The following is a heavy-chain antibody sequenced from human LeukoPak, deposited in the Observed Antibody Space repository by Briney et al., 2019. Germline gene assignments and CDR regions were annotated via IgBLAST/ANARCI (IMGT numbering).Heavy chain of an antibody. CDR3: AREVYYYGSGSYYNPYYYGMDV. Sequence: ASVKVSCKASGYTFTSYAMHWVRQAPGQRLEWMGWINAGNGNTKYSQKFQGRVTITRDTSASTAYMELSSLRSEDTAVYYCAREVYYYGSGSYYNPYYYGMDVWGQGTTVTVS. V-gene: IGHV1-3*01. D-gene: IGHD3-10*01. CDR2: INAGNGNT. CDR1: GYTFTSYA. J-gene: IGHJ6*02.